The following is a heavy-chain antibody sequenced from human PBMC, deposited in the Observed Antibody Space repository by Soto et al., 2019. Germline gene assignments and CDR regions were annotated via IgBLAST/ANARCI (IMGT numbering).Heavy chain of an antibody. CDR3: ARYLVELRQGYCISTSCPQNNWFDP. D-gene: IGHD2-2*01. CDR2: IYYSGST. V-gene: IGHV4-31*03. CDR1: GGSISSGGYY. Sequence: PSETLSLTCTVSGGSISSGGYYWSWIRQHPGKGLEWIGYIYYSGSTYYNPSLKSRVTISVDTSKNQFSLKLSSVTAADTAVYYCARYLVELRQGYCISTSCPQNNWFDPWGQGTLVTVSS. J-gene: IGHJ5*02.